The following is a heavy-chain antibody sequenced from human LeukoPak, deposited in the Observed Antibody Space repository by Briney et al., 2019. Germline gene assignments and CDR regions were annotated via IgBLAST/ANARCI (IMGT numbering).Heavy chain of an antibody. CDR3: AKEGGTAIDNWFDP. J-gene: IGHJ5*02. CDR2: ISGSGGST. Sequence: GGSLRLSCAVSGFTFSSHAMSWVRQAPGKGLEWVSAISGSGGSTYHADSVKGRFTISRDNSKNTLYLQMNSLRAEDTAVYYCAKEGGTAIDNWFDPWGQGTLVTVSS. V-gene: IGHV3-23*01. CDR1: GFTFSSHA. D-gene: IGHD6-25*01.